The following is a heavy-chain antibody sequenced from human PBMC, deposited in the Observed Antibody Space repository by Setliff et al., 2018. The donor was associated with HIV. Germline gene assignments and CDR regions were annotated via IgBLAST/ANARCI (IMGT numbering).Heavy chain of an antibody. Sequence: SETLSLTCNVSGFSISSNYYWGWVRQPPGRGLEWIGNIYHSGTAYYNPSFKTRVAISIDTSKNYVSLRLRSLTAADTAIYYCARDPRGLLSPVPRGYFDYWGQGALVTVSS. CDR1: GFSISSNYY. V-gene: IGHV4-38-2*02. CDR3: ARDPRGLLSPVPRGYFDY. D-gene: IGHD3-22*01. J-gene: IGHJ4*02. CDR2: IYHSGTA.